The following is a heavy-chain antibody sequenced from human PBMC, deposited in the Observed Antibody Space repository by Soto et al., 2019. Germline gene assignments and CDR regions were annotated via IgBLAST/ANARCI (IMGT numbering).Heavy chain of an antibody. CDR2: IYYSGGT. CDR1: GGSISTHY. V-gene: IGHV4-59*11. Sequence: PSETLCLTCTVCGGSISTHYWSWIRQPPGKGLEWMGYIYYSGGTSYNPSLKSRVTISVDTSKNQFSLKLRSVTDADTAVYYCASDRSSGWDQGYGMDVWGQGSTVTVSS. D-gene: IGHD6-19*01. CDR3: ASDRSSGWDQGYGMDV. J-gene: IGHJ6*02.